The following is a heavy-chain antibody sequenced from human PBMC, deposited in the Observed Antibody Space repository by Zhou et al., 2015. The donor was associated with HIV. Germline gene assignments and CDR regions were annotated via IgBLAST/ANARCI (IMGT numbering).Heavy chain of an antibody. J-gene: IGHJ4*02. D-gene: IGHD5-24*01. CDR3: ARVEMATIGAVRD. V-gene: IGHV1-69*02. Sequence: QVQLVQSGAEVKKPGSSVKVSCKASGGTFSSYTISWVRQAPGQGLEWMGRIIPILGIANYAQKFQGRVTITADKSTSTAYMELSSLRSEDTAVYYCARVEMATIGAVRDWGQGTLVTVSS. CDR2: IIPILGIA. CDR1: GGTFSSYT.